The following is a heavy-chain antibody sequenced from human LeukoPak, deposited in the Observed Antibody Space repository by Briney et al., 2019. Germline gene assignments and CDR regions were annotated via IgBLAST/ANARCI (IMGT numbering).Heavy chain of an antibody. D-gene: IGHD6-6*01. CDR2: ISYGGST. Sequence: SETLSLTCTVSGGSISSHYWSWIRQPPGKGLEWIGYISYGGSTNYNPSLESRVTISVDASKNQFSLRLSSVSAADTAVYYCGREGSRSSADYYYYMDVWGRGTTVTVSS. CDR1: GGSISSHY. J-gene: IGHJ6*03. CDR3: GREGSRSSADYYYYMDV. V-gene: IGHV4-59*11.